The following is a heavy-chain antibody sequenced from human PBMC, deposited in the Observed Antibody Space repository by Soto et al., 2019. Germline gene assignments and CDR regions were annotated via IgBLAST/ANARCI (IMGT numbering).Heavy chain of an antibody. CDR3: ARLRYFDWSRHYYYYYGMDV. CDR2: IYYSGST. D-gene: IGHD3-9*01. V-gene: IGHV4-39*01. J-gene: IGHJ6*02. CDR1: GGSISSSSYY. Sequence: PSGTLSLTCTVSGGSISSSSYYWGWIRQPPGKGLEWIGSIYYSGSTYYNPSLKSRVTISVDTSKNQFSLKLSSVTAADTAVYYCARLRYFDWSRHYYYYYGMDVWGQGTTVTVS.